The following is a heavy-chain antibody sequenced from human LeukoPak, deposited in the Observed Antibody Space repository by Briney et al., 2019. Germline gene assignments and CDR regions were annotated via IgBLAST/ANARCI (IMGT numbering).Heavy chain of an antibody. CDR1: GGSIISYY. Sequence: SETLSLTCTVSGGSIISYYWSWIRQPPGKGLEWIGYIYYSGTTSYNPSLKSRVTISVDMSKNHFSLRLRSVTAADTAMYYCARGTLYRGWSYYLDFWGQGSQVTVSS. CDR3: ARGTLYRGWSYYLDF. J-gene: IGHJ4*02. V-gene: IGHV4-59*12. D-gene: IGHD6-19*01. CDR2: IYYSGTT.